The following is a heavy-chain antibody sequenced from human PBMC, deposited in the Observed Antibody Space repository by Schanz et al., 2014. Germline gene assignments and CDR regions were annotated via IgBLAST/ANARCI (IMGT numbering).Heavy chain of an antibody. J-gene: IGHJ6*02. Sequence: EVHLVESGGGLVKRGGSLRLSCAASGFTISSYSMNWVRQAPGKGLEWVSGISGGGGTRNYADSVKGRFTVFRDNSKRTLYLEINDPRAEDTAVYYCAKDSCSSTTCYGYGMDVWGQGSTVTVSS. CDR1: GFTISSYS. V-gene: IGHV3-23*04. D-gene: IGHD2-2*01. CDR3: AKDSCSSTTCYGYGMDV. CDR2: ISGGGGTR.